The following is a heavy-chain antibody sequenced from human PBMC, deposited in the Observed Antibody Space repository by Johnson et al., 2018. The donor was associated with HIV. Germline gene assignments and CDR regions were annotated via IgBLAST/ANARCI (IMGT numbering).Heavy chain of an antibody. Sequence: QVQLVESGGGVVQPGGSLRLSCAASGFTFSRYGMHWVRQAPGKGLEWVAFIRYDGSNKYYADSVKGRFTISRDNSKNTLYLQMNSLRAEDTAVYYCARERGGGYSSSPDAFDIWGQGTMVTVSS. CDR1: GFTFSRYG. CDR3: ARERGGGYSSSPDAFDI. V-gene: IGHV3-30*02. CDR2: IRYDGSNK. D-gene: IGHD6-6*01. J-gene: IGHJ3*02.